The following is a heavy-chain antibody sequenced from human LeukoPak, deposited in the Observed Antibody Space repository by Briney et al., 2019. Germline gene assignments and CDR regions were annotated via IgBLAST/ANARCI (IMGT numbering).Heavy chain of an antibody. J-gene: IGHJ4*02. CDR2: ISSSTSTI. D-gene: IGHD5-24*01. Sequence: GGSLRLSCAASGFIFSDYNMHWVRQAPGKGLEWLSYISSSTSTIYYADSVKGRFTISRDNAENSLYLHMHSLRAEDTAVYYCARDRKATSWLWGQGTLVTVSS. CDR3: ARDRKATSWL. V-gene: IGHV3-48*01. CDR1: GFIFSDYN.